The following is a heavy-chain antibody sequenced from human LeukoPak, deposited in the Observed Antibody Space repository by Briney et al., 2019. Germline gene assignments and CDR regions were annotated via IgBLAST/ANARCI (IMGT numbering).Heavy chain of an antibody. V-gene: IGHV3-53*01. CDR3: ARNLRVRGTNWFDP. CDR1: GFTVSNNY. CDR2: IYSDGSA. J-gene: IGHJ5*02. Sequence: GGSLRLSCAASGFTVSNNYMSWVRQAPGKGLEWVSFIYSDGSASYANSVKGRFTISRDNSENTVYLQMNSLRVEDTAVYYCARNLRVRGTNWFDPWGQGTLVTVSS. D-gene: IGHD3-10*01.